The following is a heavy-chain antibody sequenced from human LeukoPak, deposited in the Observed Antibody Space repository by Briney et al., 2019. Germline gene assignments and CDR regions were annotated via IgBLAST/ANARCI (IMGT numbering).Heavy chain of an antibody. Sequence: ASVKVSCKASGGTFSSYAISWVRQAPGQGLEWMGGIIPIFGTANYAQKFQGRVTITTDESTSTAYMELSSLRSEDTAVYYCARARVERYFDWLFDYWGREPWSPSPQ. CDR1: GGTFSSYA. CDR3: ARARVERYFDWLFDY. D-gene: IGHD3-9*01. V-gene: IGHV1-69*05. CDR2: IIPIFGTA. J-gene: IGHJ4*02.